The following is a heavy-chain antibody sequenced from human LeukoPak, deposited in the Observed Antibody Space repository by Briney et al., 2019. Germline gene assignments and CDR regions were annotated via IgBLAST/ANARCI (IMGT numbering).Heavy chain of an antibody. V-gene: IGHV1-24*01. CDR2: FDPEDGET. Sequence: ASVKVSCKVSGYTLTELSMHWVRQAPGKGLEWMGGFDPEDGETIYAQKFQGRVTMTEDTSTDTAYMELSSLRSEDTAVYYCATQRFGGVIRAHDAFDIWGQGIMVTVSS. J-gene: IGHJ3*02. CDR3: ATQRFGGVIRAHDAFDI. D-gene: IGHD3-3*01. CDR1: GYTLTELS.